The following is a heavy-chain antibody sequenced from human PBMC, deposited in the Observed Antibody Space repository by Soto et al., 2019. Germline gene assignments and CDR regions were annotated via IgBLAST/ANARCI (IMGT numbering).Heavy chain of an antibody. CDR2: THYSGST. D-gene: IGHD1-26*01. Sequence: QLQLQESGPGLLKPSETLSLTCTVSDGSISSSSLSWGWIRQPPGKGLEWIGNTHYSGSTYYNPSLKSRVTVSVDTSKNRXXLXXXXXXXXXXXXXXXXXXXGASYYYYMDVWGKGTTVTVSS. V-gene: IGHV4-39*01. CDR3: XXXXGASYYYYMDV. J-gene: IGHJ6*03. CDR1: DGSISSSSLS.